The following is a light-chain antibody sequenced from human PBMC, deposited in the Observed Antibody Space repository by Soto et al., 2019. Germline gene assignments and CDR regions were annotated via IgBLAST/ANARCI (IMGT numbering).Light chain of an antibody. CDR1: QSISIW. J-gene: IGKJ1*01. CDR2: KMS. CDR3: QHWNDYSWT. V-gene: IGKV1-5*03. Sequence: DIHMTQSPSTLSASVGDRVTITCRASQSISIWLAWYQQKPGKAPNLLIYKMSSLETGVPSRFSGSGSGTEFTLTISSLQSDDFATYYCQHWNDYSWTFGQGTKVEVK.